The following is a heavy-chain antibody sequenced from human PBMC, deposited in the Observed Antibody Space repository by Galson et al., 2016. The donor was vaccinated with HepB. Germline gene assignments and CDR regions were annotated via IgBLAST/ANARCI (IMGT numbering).Heavy chain of an antibody. CDR3: ARGRRVGHCSGTSCRNWFDS. CDR1: GFTFIYYN. D-gene: IGHD2-2*01. V-gene: IGHV4-34*01. J-gene: IGHJ5*01. CDR2: IYYSGTT. Sequence: LRLSCAASGFTFIYYNMNWVRQTPGKGLEWIGSIYYSGTTNYNPSLESRVTISADTSKNQVSLMVTSVTAADTAVYYCARGRRVGHCSGTSCRNWFDSWGQGARVTVSS.